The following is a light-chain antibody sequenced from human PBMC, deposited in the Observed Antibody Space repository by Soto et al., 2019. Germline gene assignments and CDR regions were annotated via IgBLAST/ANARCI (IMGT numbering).Light chain of an antibody. J-gene: IGLJ2*01. CDR3: QTWGSGIVV. CDR1: SGHSNYA. Sequence: QAVVTQSPSASASLGASVKLTCTLSSGHSNYAIAWHQQQSEKGPRYLMKLISDGSHSKGDGIPDRFSGSSSGAERYLTISSLQSEDEADYYCQTWGSGIVVFGGGTKLTVL. V-gene: IGLV4-69*01. CDR2: LISDGSH.